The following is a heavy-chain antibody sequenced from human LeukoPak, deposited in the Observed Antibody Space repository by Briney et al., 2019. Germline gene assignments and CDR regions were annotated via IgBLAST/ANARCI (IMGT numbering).Heavy chain of an antibody. CDR3: ARSRRDGYNYFDY. J-gene: IGHJ4*02. D-gene: IGHD5-24*01. CDR2: IYSGGST. Sequence: GGSLRLSCAASGFTFSSYSMNWVRQAPGKGLEWVSVIYSGGSTYYADSVKGRFTISRDNSKNTLYLQMNSLRAEDTAVYYCARSRRDGYNYFDYWGQGTLVTVSS. CDR1: GFTFSSYS. V-gene: IGHV3-66*01.